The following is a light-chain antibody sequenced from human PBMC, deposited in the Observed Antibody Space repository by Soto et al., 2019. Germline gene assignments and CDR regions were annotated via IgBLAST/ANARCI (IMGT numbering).Light chain of an antibody. CDR1: QTISSN. Sequence: EIVMTQSPATLSVSPGERATLSCRASQTISSNLGWYQQKPGQAPRLVIFDASNRANGVPARFGGSGSGTDFTLTISRLEPEDFAVYYCQQRRSWQVTFGQGTDWRL. CDR3: QQRRSWQVT. CDR2: DAS. V-gene: IGKV3D-11*02. J-gene: IGKJ5*01.